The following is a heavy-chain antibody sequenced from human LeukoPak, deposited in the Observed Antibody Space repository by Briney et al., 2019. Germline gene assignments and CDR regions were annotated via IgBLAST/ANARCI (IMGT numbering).Heavy chain of an antibody. CDR3: ARDSTGSYYVY. Sequence: ASVKVSCKASGYTFTGYYMHWVRQAPGQRLEWMGWINAGNGNTKYSQKFQGRVTITRDTSASTAYMELSSLRSEDTAVYYCARDSTGSYYVYWGQGTLVTVSS. CDR2: INAGNGNT. D-gene: IGHD4-11*01. V-gene: IGHV1-3*01. CDR1: GYTFTGYY. J-gene: IGHJ4*02.